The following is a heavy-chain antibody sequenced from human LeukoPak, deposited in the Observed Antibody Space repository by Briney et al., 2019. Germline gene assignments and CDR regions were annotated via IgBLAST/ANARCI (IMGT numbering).Heavy chain of an antibody. V-gene: IGHV1-2*02. J-gene: IGHJ4*02. Sequence: ASVKVSCKASGYSFTGYYMHWVRQAPGQGLEWMGWISPTSGGTNYAQKFQGRVTMTRDTSISTAYMELSRLRSDDTAVYYCARDHEHSYDYWGQGALVTVSS. CDR2: ISPTSGGT. CDR3: ARDHEHSYDY. CDR1: GYSFTGYY.